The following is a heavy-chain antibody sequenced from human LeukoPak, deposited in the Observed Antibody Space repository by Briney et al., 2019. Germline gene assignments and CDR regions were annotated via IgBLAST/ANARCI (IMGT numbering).Heavy chain of an antibody. Sequence: ASVKVSCKASRYTFTSYGISWVRQSPGQGREGRGWISAYNGNTNYAQKLQCRVTMTTHTSTTTAYMELRSLSSDATAVYYCASVPYGDSNRPPDPWGQGTLVTVSS. CDR2: ISAYNGNT. CDR3: ASVPYGDSNRPPDP. J-gene: IGHJ5*02. CDR1: RYTFTSYG. D-gene: IGHD4-17*01. V-gene: IGHV1-18*01.